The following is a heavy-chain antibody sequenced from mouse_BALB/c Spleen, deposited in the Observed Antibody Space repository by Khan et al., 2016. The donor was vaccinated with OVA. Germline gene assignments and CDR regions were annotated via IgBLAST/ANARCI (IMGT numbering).Heavy chain of an antibody. CDR2: ISYSGVT. V-gene: IGHV3-2*02. CDR3: ARGNYYAYYFDY. Sequence: VQLKQSGPGLVKPSQSLSLTCTVTGYSITSGYAWNWIRQFPGNKLEWMGYISYSGVTSYTPSLKSRISITRDTSKNQFFLQLTSVTTEDTATYYCARGNYYAYYFDYWGQGTTLTVSS. CDR1: GYSITSGYA. D-gene: IGHD1-1*01. J-gene: IGHJ2*01.